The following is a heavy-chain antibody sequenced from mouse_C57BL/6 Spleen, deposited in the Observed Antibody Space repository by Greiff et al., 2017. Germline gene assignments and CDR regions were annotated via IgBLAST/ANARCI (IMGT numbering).Heavy chain of an antibody. CDR1: GYAFSSYW. CDR2: IYPGDGDT. V-gene: IGHV1-80*01. J-gene: IGHJ3*01. CDR3: ARGAQATVFAY. Sequence: LEESGAELVKPGASVKISCKASGYAFSSYWMNWVKQRPGKGLEWIGQIYPGDGDTNYNGKLKGKATLTADKSSSTAYMQLSSLTSEVSAVYCCARGAQATVFAYWGQGTLVTVSA. D-gene: IGHD3-2*02.